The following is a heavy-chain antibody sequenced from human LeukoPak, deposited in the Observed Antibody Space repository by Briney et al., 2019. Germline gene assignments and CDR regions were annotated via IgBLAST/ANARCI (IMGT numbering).Heavy chain of an antibody. J-gene: IGHJ4*02. V-gene: IGHV1-18*01. CDR3: ARVASGSYYAPFDY. Sequence: LAASVKVSCKASGYTFSSYGISWVREAPGQGLEWMGWISAYNGNTTSAQKLQDRVTLTTDTSTSTAYMELRSLRSDDTAVYYCARVASGSYYAPFDYWGQGTLVTVSS. CDR1: GYTFSSYG. D-gene: IGHD3-10*01. CDR2: ISAYNGNT.